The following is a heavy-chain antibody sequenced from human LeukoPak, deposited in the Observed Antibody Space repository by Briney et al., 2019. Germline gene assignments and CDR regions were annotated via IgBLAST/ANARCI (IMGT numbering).Heavy chain of an antibody. Sequence: PSETLSLTCTVSGGSISNYYRSWVRQPPGKGLEWIGYIYYSGSTNYNPSLKSRVTISVDTSKNQFSLKLGSVTAADTAVYYCARDSGITNWGFGYWGQGTLVTVSS. V-gene: IGHV4-59*01. CDR3: ARDSGITNWGFGY. D-gene: IGHD3-10*01. CDR2: IYYSGST. J-gene: IGHJ4*02. CDR1: GGSISNYY.